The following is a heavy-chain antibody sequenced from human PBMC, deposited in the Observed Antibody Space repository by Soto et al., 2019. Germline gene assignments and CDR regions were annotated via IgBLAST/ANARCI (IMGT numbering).Heavy chain of an antibody. CDR2: MNPSTGNT. CDR3: ARGRIIVAGGFDP. D-gene: IGHD6-19*01. CDR1: GYTFTSHD. V-gene: IGHV1-8*01. J-gene: IGHJ5*01. Sequence: QVQLVQSGAEVKKPGASVKVSCKASGYTFTSHDIIWVRQATGQGLEWMGWMNPSTGNTDSAEKFQGRLTMTRNTSISTVYMELSSLTFEDTAVYYCARGRIIVAGGFDPWGQGTLVTVSS.